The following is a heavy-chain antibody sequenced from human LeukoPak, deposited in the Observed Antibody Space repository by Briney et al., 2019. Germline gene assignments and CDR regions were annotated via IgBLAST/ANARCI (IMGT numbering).Heavy chain of an antibody. D-gene: IGHD5-18*01. CDR1: GFAFRSYG. CDR2: ISYDGSNK. Sequence: GGSLRLSCAASGFAFRSYGMHWVRQAPGKGLEWVAVISYDGSNKYYADSVKGRFTISRDNSKNTLYLQMNSLRVEDTAVYYCAKDRRIQLWLGFDYWGQGTLVTVSS. CDR3: AKDRRIQLWLGFDY. J-gene: IGHJ4*02. V-gene: IGHV3-30*18.